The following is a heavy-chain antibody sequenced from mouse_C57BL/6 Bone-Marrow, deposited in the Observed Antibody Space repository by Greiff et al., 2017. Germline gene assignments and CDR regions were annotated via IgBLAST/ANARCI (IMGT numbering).Heavy chain of an antibody. CDR3: ARGGFAY. J-gene: IGHJ3*01. Sequence: QVQLQQPGAELVRPGTSVKLSCKASGYTFTSYWMHWVKQRPGQGLEWIGVIDPSDSYTNYNQKFKGKATLTVVTSSSTAYMQLSSLTSEDSAVYYCARGGFAYWGQGTLVTVSA. CDR1: GYTFTSYW. CDR2: IDPSDSYT. V-gene: IGHV1-59*01.